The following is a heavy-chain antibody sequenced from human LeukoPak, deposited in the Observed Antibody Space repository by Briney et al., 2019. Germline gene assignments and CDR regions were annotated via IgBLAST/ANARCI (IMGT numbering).Heavy chain of an antibody. J-gene: IGHJ3*02. CDR2: INHSGST. CDR3: ARGGDIVVVLDAFDI. D-gene: IGHD2-2*01. V-gene: IGHV4-34*01. Sequence: KASETLSLTCTVYGGSFSGYYWSWIRQPPGKGLEWIGEINHSGSTNYNPSLKSRVTISVDTSKNQFSLKLSSVTAADTAVYYCARGGDIVVVLDAFDIWGQGTMVTVSS. CDR1: GGSFSGYY.